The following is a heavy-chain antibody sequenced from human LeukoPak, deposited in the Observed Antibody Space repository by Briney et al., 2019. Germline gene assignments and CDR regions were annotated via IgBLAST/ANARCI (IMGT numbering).Heavy chain of an antibody. D-gene: IGHD2-21*02. CDR2: ISSNGGNT. V-gene: IGHV3-64*01. CDR3: ARDGGTYCGGDCYGD. J-gene: IGHJ4*02. Sequence: PGGSLRLSCAASGFTFSSYVIHCVRQAPGKGLEYVSGISSNGGNTHYANSVKGRFTISRDNSKNTLYLQMGSLRAEDMAVYYCARDGGTYCGGDCYGDWGQGTLVTVSS. CDR1: GFTFSSYV.